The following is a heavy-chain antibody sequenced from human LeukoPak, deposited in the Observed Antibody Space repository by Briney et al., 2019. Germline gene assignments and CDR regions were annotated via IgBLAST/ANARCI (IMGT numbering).Heavy chain of an antibody. D-gene: IGHD3-22*01. J-gene: IGHJ4*02. CDR3: ARPNYYDSSGYFN. CDR1: GGSISSSSYY. CDR2: IYYSGST. V-gene: IGHV4-39*01. Sequence: SETLSLTCTVSGGSISSSSYYWGWIRQPPGKGLEWIGSIYYSGSTYYNPSLKSRITISVDTSKNQSSLKLTSLTAADTAVYYCARPNYYDSSGYFNWGQGTLVTVSS.